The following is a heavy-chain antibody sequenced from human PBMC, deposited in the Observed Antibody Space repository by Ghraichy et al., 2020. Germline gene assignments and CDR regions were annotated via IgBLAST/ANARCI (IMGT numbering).Heavy chain of an antibody. CDR1: GFTFSSYA. CDR2: ISYDGSNK. CDR3: ARSMVRGVPYYYGMDV. V-gene: IGHV3-30*04. J-gene: IGHJ6*02. D-gene: IGHD3-10*01. Sequence: GGSLRLSCAASGFTFSSYAMHWVRQAPGKGLEWVAVISYDGSNKYYADSVKGRFTISRDNSKNTLYLQMNSLRAEDTAVYYCARSMVRGVPYYYGMDVWGQGTTVTVSS.